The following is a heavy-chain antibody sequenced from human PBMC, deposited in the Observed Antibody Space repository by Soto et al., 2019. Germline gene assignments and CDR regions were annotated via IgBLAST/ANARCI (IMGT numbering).Heavy chain of an antibody. D-gene: IGHD1-26*01. CDR1: GGSFSGYY. J-gene: IGHJ4*02. Sequence: QVQLQQWGAGLLKPSETLSLTCAVYGGSFSGYYWSWIRQPTGKGLEWIGEINHSGSTNYNPSLKSRVTISVDTSKNQFSLKLSSVTAADTAVYYCARYRGRVAFDYWGQGTLVTVSS. V-gene: IGHV4-34*01. CDR3: ARYRGRVAFDY. CDR2: INHSGST.